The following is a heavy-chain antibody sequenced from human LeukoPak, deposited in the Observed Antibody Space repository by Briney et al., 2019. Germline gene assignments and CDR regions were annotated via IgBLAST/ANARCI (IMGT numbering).Heavy chain of an antibody. V-gene: IGHV5-51*01. J-gene: IGHJ4*02. CDR1: GYSFTSYW. CDR2: IYPGDSDT. CDR3: ARVGRYQLYYYDSSGYLSPFDY. D-gene: IGHD3-22*01. Sequence: GESLKISCKGSGYSFTSYWIGWVRQMPGKGLEWMGIIYPGDSDTRYSPSFQGQVTISADKSISTAYLQWSSLRASDTAMYYCARVGRYQLYYYDSSGYLSPFDYWGQGTLVTVSS.